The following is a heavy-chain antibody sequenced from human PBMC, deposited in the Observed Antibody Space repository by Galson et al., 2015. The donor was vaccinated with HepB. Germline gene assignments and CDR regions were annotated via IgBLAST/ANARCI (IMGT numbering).Heavy chain of an antibody. CDR3: ARGPTWQVNYYYGMDV. J-gene: IGHJ6*02. CDR2: INHSGSA. CDR1: GGSFSDYY. V-gene: IGHV4-34*01. D-gene: IGHD5-12*01. Sequence: TLSLTCAVYGGSFSDYYWTWIRQSPGKGLEWIGEINHSGSANYKSSLKSRVTISVDTSKNQFSLKLSSVTAADTAVFYCARGPTWQVNYYYGMDVWGQGTTVTVSS.